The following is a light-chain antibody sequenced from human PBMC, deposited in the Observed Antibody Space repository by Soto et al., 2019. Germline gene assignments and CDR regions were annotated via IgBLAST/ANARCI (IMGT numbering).Light chain of an antibody. V-gene: IGKV3-15*01. CDR3: QQYNNWPPT. CDR1: QSVSSK. J-gene: IGKJ5*01. Sequence: EIVMTQSPATLSVSPGERATLSCRASQSVSSKLAWYQQKPGRAPRLLIYDASTRAPGIPARFSGSGSGTELTLTISSLQSDDFAVYHCQQYNNWPPTFGHGTRLEIK. CDR2: DAS.